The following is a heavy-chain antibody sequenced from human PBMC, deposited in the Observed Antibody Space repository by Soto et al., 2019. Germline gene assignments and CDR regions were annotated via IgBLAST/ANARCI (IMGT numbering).Heavy chain of an antibody. J-gene: IGHJ4*02. V-gene: IGHV3-21*01. Sequence: GGSLRLSCAASGFTFSSYSMNWVRQAPGKGLEWVSSISSSSSYIYYADSVKGRLTISRDNAKNSLYLQMNSLRAEDTAVYYCASTFGGYVFDYWGQGTLVTVST. CDR1: GFTFSSYS. CDR2: ISSSSSYI. CDR3: ASTFGGYVFDY. D-gene: IGHD5-12*01.